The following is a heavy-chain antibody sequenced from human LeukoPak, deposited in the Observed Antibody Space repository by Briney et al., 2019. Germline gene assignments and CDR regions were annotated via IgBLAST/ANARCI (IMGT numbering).Heavy chain of an antibody. J-gene: IGHJ4*02. CDR1: GFTFANYL. CDR2: VSGSGGST. CDR3: AKLTQPSAY. D-gene: IGHD3-9*01. Sequence: PGGSLRLSCAASGFTFANYLMSWVRQTPGKGLEWVSSVSGSGGSTYYADSVKGRFTISRDNSTNTVYLQMSSLRAEDTAVYYCAKLTQPSAYWGQGTLVTVSS. V-gene: IGHV3-23*01.